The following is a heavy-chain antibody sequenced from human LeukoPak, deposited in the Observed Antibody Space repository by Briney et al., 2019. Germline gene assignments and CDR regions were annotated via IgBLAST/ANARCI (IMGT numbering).Heavy chain of an antibody. J-gene: IGHJ4*02. D-gene: IGHD2-15*01. Sequence: GGSLRLSCAASGFTFDDYAMHWVRQAPGKGLEWVSGISWNSGSIGYADSVKGRFTISRDNAKNSLYLQMNSLTVEDTAVYYCARDNTYYSGSRYYDRFDYWGQGTLVTVSS. CDR2: ISWNSGSI. CDR1: GFTFDDYA. V-gene: IGHV3-9*01. CDR3: ARDNTYYSGSRYYDRFDY.